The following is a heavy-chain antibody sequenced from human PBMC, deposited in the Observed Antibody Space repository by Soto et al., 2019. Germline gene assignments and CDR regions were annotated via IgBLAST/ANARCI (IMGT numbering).Heavy chain of an antibody. V-gene: IGHV4-4*07. J-gene: IGHJ6*02. CDR3: VREDCSGTSLYEGGMDV. D-gene: IGHD2-2*01. CDR2: ISTSGSS. Sequence: SETLSLTCTVSGGSITSYYWSWIRQPAEKRLEWIGRISTSGSSNYNPSLKSRLTMSVDTSNNQFSLKLSSVTAADTAVYYCVREDCSGTSLYEGGMDVWGQGTSVTVSS. CDR1: GGSITSYY.